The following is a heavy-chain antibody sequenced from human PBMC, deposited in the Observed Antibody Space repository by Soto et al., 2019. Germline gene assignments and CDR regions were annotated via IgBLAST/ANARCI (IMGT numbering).Heavy chain of an antibody. CDR1: GGAFSGYY. D-gene: IGHD3-10*01. CDR2: ITHSGST. CDR3: AIGYGRNFDY. Sequence: QVQLQQWGAGLLKPSETLSLTCAIYGGAFSGYYWSWLRQPPGKGLEWIGEITHSGSTNYNPSLKSRVTIAADTSNQQFTLKLSSVTAADASVYYCAIGYGRNFDYWGQGTLVTFSS. J-gene: IGHJ4*02. V-gene: IGHV4-34*01.